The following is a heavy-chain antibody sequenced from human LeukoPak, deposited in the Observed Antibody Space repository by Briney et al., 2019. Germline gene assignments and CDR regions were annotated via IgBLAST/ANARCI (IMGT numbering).Heavy chain of an antibody. Sequence: GGSLRLSCAASGFTFDDYAMHWVRQAPGKGLEWVSGISWNSGHKGYADSVKGRFTISRDNAKNSLYLQMNSLRAEDTAVYYCAREDDMDVWGKGTTVTVSS. CDR1: GFTFDDYA. CDR2: ISWNSGHK. CDR3: AREDDMDV. J-gene: IGHJ6*03. V-gene: IGHV3-9*01.